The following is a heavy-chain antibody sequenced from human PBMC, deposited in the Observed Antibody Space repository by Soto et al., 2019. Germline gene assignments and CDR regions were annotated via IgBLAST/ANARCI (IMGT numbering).Heavy chain of an antibody. V-gene: IGHV3-74*01. J-gene: IGHJ5*02. CDR1: GFTFSSYS. Sequence: GGSLILSCAASGFTFSSYSMNWVRQAPGKGLVWISRINDQRSSPTYADSVKGRFTISRDNVKNTLYLQMNSLRAEDTAVYYCARIRYYDSGSSINWFDPWGQGTLVTVSS. D-gene: IGHD3-10*01. CDR3: ARIRYYDSGSSINWFDP. CDR2: INDQRSSP.